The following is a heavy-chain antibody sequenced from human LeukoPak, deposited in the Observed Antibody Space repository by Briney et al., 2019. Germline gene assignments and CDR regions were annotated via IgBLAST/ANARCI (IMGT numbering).Heavy chain of an antibody. CDR1: GFPFSSYS. Sequence: GGSLRLSCAASGFPFSSYSMSWVRQAPGKGLEWVANIDLDGSGKNHVDSVKGRFSISRDNTKNSVWLQMNSLRAEDTALYYCTRDGDWGQGTLVIVSS. D-gene: IGHD3-3*01. CDR2: IDLDGSGK. CDR3: TRDGD. V-gene: IGHV3-7*03. J-gene: IGHJ1*01.